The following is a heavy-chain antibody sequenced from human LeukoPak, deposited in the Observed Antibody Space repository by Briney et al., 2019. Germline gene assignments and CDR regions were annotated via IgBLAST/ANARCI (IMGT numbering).Heavy chain of an antibody. Sequence: GRSLRLSCAASGFTFYDYAMHWVRQAPGKGLEWVSGISWNSGSIVYADSVKGRFTISRDNAKNSLYLQMNSLRAEDTALYYCAKDGRRSGWRFDYWGQGTLVTVSS. J-gene: IGHJ4*02. CDR3: AKDGRRSGWRFDY. CDR1: GFTFYDYA. CDR2: ISWNSGSI. V-gene: IGHV3-9*01. D-gene: IGHD6-19*01.